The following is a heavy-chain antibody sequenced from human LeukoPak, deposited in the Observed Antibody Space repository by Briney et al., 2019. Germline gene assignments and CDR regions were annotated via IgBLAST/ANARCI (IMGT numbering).Heavy chain of an antibody. CDR2: IWHDGSAE. D-gene: IGHD5-24*01. J-gene: IGHJ4*02. CDR3: ARDSRGGWSGYFDL. V-gene: IGHV3-33*07. CDR1: GFTFSGYG. Sequence: GGSLRLSCAASGFTFSGYGMYWVRQAPGKGLEWLAVIWHDGSAEFYADSVRGRFTISRDNSRNTVYLQMTSLRAEDTALYYCARDSRGGWSGYFDLWGQGTLVTVSS.